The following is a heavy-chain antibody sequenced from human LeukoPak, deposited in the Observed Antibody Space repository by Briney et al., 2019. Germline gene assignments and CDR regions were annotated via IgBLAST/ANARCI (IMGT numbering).Heavy chain of an antibody. CDR2: IIPIFGAA. D-gene: IGHD3-3*01. Sequence: SVKVSCKASGGTFSSYAISWVRQAPGQGLEWMGRIIPIFGAANYAQKFQGRVTITTDESTSTAYMELSSLRSEDTAVYYCARDLYDFWSGLDYWGQGTLVTVSS. J-gene: IGHJ4*02. CDR1: GGTFSSYA. CDR3: ARDLYDFWSGLDY. V-gene: IGHV1-69*05.